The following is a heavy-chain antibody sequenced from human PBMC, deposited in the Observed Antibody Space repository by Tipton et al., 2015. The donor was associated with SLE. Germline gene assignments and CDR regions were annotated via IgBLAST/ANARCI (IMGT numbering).Heavy chain of an antibody. CDR1: GFTFSNYE. CDR3: ARESPDDAFDF. J-gene: IGHJ3*01. Sequence: SLRLSCIASGFTFSNYEMTWVRQTPGKGLEWVAYISASGSPINYADSVKGRFTVSRDNAKRSLYLQMISLRAADTAVYYCARESPDDAFDFWGQGAMVTVST. V-gene: IGHV3-48*03. CDR2: ISASGSPI.